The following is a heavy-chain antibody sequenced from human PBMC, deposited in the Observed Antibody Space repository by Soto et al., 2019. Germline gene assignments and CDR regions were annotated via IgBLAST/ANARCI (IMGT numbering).Heavy chain of an antibody. CDR1: DGSISTYY. D-gene: IGHD3-3*01. V-gene: IGHV4-4*07. CDR2: IDASGST. Sequence: PSETLSLTCTVSDGSISTYYCNWIRQPAGKGLEWIGRIDASGSTDYDPSLKSRVTMSVDTSKNQFSLRLSSVTAAATAVYYCARGGHDFWSGPFDYWGQGAQVTVSS. J-gene: IGHJ4*02. CDR3: ARGGHDFWSGPFDY.